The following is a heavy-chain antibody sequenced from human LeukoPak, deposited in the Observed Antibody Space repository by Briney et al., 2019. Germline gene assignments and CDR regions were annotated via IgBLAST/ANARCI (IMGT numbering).Heavy chain of an antibody. CDR1: GGSFSGYY. D-gene: IGHD3-10*01. V-gene: IGHV4-34*01. Sequence: SETLSLTCAVYGGSFSGYYWCCVRQPPGPGLEWIGEINHSGSTNYNPSLKSRVTISVDTSKNQFSLKLSSVTAADTAVYYCARGRWFGEFDYWGQGTLVTVSS. CDR2: INHSGST. J-gene: IGHJ4*02. CDR3: ARGRWFGEFDY.